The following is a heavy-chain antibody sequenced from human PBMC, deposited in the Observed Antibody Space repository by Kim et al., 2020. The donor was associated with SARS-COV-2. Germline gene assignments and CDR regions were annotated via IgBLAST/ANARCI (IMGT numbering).Heavy chain of an antibody. CDR2: ISGSGGST. D-gene: IGHD3-10*01. J-gene: IGHJ4*02. V-gene: IGHV3-23*01. CDR1: GFTFSSYA. CDR3: AKAFYGSGSSLFDY. Sequence: GGSLRLSCAASGFTFSSYAMSWVRQAPGKGLEWVSAISGSGGSTYYADSVKGRFTISRDNSKNTPYLQMNSLRAEDTAVYYCAKAFYGSGSSLFDYWGQGTLVTVSS.